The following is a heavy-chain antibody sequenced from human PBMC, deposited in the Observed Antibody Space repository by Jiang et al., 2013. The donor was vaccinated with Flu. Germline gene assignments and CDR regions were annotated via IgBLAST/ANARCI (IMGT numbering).Heavy chain of an antibody. CDR3: ASFSSGRIEMATPLGFDY. Sequence: FTISRDNAKNSLYLQMNSLRDEDTAVYYCASFSSGRIEMATPLGFDYWGQGTLVTVSS. V-gene: IGHV3-48*02. J-gene: IGHJ4*02. D-gene: IGHD5-24*01.